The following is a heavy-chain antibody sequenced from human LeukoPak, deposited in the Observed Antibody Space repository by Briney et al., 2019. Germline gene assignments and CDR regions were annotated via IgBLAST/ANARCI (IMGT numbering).Heavy chain of an antibody. J-gene: IGHJ4*02. CDR3: ARRDHSGSYQISPGDFDY. CDR2: INTNTGNP. CDR1: GYTFTGYY. Sequence: GASVKVSCKASGYTFTGYYMHWVRQAPGQGLEWMGWINTNTGNPTYAQGFTGRFVFSLDTSVSTAYLQISSLKAEDTAVYYCARRDHSGSYQISPGDFDYWGQGTLVTVSS. D-gene: IGHD1-26*01. V-gene: IGHV7-4-1*02.